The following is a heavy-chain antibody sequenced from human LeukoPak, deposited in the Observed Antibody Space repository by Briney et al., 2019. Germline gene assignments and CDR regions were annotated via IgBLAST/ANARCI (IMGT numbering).Heavy chain of an antibody. CDR2: IYYSGST. D-gene: IGHD3-16*02. CDR3: ARAGVIVIPKYFDY. V-gene: IGHV4-39*01. Sequence: PSETPSLTCTVCGGSISSSSYYWGWIRQPPGKGLEWIGSIYYSGSTYYNPSLKSRVTISVDTSKNQFSLKLSSVTAADTAVYYCARAGVIVIPKYFDYWGQGTLVTVSS. J-gene: IGHJ4*02. CDR1: GGSISSSSYY.